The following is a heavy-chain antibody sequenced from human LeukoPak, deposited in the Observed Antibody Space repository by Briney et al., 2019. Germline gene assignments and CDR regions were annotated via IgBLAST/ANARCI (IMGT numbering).Heavy chain of an antibody. CDR2: ISSSSSYI. D-gene: IGHD3-16*01. CDR1: GFTFSSYS. CDR3: AKDSLRGDYVWGSYVY. J-gene: IGHJ4*02. Sequence: PGGSLRLSCAASGFTFSSYSMNWVRQAPGKGLEWVSSISSSSSYIYYADSVKGRFTIPRDNAKNSLYLQMNSLRAEDTALYYCAKDSLRGDYVWGSYVYWGQGTLVTVSS. V-gene: IGHV3-21*04.